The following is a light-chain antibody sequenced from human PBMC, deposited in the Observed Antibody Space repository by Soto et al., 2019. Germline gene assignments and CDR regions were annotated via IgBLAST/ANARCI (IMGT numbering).Light chain of an antibody. J-gene: IGLJ3*02. V-gene: IGLV2-14*01. Sequence: HSALTQPASVSGSPGQSITISCTGTSSDVGGYNYVSWYQQHPGKAPKLMIYEVSNRPSGVSNRFSGYKSGNTASLTISGLQADDEADYYCSSYTSSSTRVFGGGTKLTVL. CDR2: EVS. CDR3: SSYTSSSTRV. CDR1: SSDVGGYNY.